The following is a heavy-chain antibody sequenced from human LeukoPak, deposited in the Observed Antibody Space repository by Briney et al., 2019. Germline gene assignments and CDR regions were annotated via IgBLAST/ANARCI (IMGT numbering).Heavy chain of an antibody. D-gene: IGHD6-13*01. CDR2: INTSGST. Sequence: SETLSLTCTVSGGSISSGNYYWSWIRQPAGKGLEWIGRINTSGSTNYNPSLKSRLTILVDTSKNQFSLKLSSVTAADMALYYCARGIAAGDDAFDIWGQGTMVTVSS. CDR3: ARGIAAGDDAFDI. J-gene: IGHJ3*02. V-gene: IGHV4-61*02. CDR1: GGSISSGNYY.